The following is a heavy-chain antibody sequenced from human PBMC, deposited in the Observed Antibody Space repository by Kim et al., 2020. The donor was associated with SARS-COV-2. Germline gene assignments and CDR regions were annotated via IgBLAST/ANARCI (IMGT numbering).Heavy chain of an antibody. CDR3: ASRGYSYGSLLYYYYGMDV. Sequence: SETLSLTCAVYGGSFSGYYWSWIRQPPGKGLEWIGEINHSGSTNYNPSLKSRVTISVDTSKNQFSLKLSSVTAADTAVYYCASRGYSYGSLLYYYYGMDVWGQGTTVTVSS. CDR1: GGSFSGYY. D-gene: IGHD5-18*01. CDR2: INHSGST. J-gene: IGHJ6*02. V-gene: IGHV4-34*01.